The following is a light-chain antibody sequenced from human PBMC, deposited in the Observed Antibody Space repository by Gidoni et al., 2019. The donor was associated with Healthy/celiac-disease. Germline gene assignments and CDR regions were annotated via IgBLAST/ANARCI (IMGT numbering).Light chain of an antibody. CDR2: DAS. CDR1: QDISNY. Sequence: DIQMTQSPSSLSASVGDRVTITGQASQDISNYLNGYQQKPGKAPKLLIYDASNLETGVPSRFSGSGSGTDFTFTISSLQPEDIATYYCQQYDNLPSITFGQGTRLEIK. J-gene: IGKJ5*01. CDR3: QQYDNLPSIT. V-gene: IGKV1-33*01.